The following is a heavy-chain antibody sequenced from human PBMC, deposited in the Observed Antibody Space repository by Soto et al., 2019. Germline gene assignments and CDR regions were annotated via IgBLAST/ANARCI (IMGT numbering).Heavy chain of an antibody. Sequence: GGSLRLSCAASGFTFSSYAMHWVRQAPGKGLEWVAVISYDGSNKYYADSVKGRFTISRDNSKKTLYLQMNSLRAEDTAVYYCARAVSSSFYNWFDPWGQGTLVTVSS. CDR1: GFTFSSYA. V-gene: IGHV3-30-3*01. D-gene: IGHD6-6*01. CDR3: ARAVSSSFYNWFDP. J-gene: IGHJ5*02. CDR2: ISYDGSNK.